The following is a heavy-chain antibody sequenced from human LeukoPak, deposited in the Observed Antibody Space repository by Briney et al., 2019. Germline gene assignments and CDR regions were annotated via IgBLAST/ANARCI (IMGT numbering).Heavy chain of an antibody. D-gene: IGHD3-10*02. J-gene: IGHJ6*04. Sequence: PGGSLRLSCAASGFTFSNYAMSWVRQAPGKGLECISGFSGSGGRTFYADSVKGRFTISRDNSKNTLYVQMNNLRAEDTAVYYCAELGITMIGGVWGKGTTVTISS. CDR2: FSGSGGRT. V-gene: IGHV3-23*01. CDR1: GFTFSNYA. CDR3: AELGITMIGGV.